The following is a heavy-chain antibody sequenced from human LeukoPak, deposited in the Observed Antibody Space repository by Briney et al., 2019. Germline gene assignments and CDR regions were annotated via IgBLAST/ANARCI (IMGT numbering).Heavy chain of an antibody. V-gene: IGHV3-15*01. D-gene: IGHD3-10*01. CDR1: GFTFSNAW. CDR2: IKSKTDGGTT. J-gene: IGHJ4*02. CDR3: AREGLIGELLYPDY. Sequence: GGSLRLSCAASGFTFSNAWMSWVRQAPGKGLEWVGRIKSKTDGGTTDYAAPVKGRFTISRDDSKNTLYLQMNSLKTEDTAVYYCAREGLIGELLYPDYWGQGTLVTVSS.